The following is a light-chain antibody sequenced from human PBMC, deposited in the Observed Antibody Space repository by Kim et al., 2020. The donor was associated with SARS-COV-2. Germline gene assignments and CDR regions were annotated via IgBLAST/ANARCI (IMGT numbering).Light chain of an antibody. J-gene: IGLJ2*01. V-gene: IGLV1-44*01. CDR3: VAWDDSLTGVV. Sequence: QSVLTQSPSASGTPGQRVVISCSGSRSNIGNNPVNWYQQFPGTAPQLLIRNNDQRPSWVPDRFSGSKSGTSASLAISGLQSEDEADYYCVAWDDSLTGVVIGGGTQLTVL. CDR2: NND. CDR1: RSNIGNNP.